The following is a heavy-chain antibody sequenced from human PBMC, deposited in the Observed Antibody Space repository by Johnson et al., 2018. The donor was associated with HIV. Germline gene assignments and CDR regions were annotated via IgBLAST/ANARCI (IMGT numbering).Heavy chain of an antibody. CDR2: IRYDGSNK. Sequence: VQLVESGGGVVQPGGSLRLSCAASGFTFSSYGMHWVHQAPGKGLEWVAFIRYDGSNKYYADSVKGRFTISRDNSKNTLYLQMNSLRAEDTAVYYCAKDTIAGVKGDSLIWGQGTMVTVSS. CDR3: AKDTIAGVKGDSLI. CDR1: GFTFSSYG. D-gene: IGHD3-9*01. J-gene: IGHJ3*02. V-gene: IGHV3-30*02.